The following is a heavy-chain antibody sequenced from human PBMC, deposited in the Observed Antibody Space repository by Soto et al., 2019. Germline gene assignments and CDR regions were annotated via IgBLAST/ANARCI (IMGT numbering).Heavy chain of an antibody. D-gene: IGHD3-10*01. J-gene: IGHJ4*02. V-gene: IGHV3-23*01. CDR2: VSGSGGST. Sequence: VQLLESGGGLVQPGGSLRLSCAASGFTFSTYAMSWVRQVPGKGLEWVSGVSGSGGSTNHADSVKGRFTVSRDNSKNTLYLQMDSLSAEDTAVYYCACLAWFGDPVPPFDCWGQGTVVMVSS. CDR3: ACLAWFGDPVPPFDC. CDR1: GFTFSTYA.